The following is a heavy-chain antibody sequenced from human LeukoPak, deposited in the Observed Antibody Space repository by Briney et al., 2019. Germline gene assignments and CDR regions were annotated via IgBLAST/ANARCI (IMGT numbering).Heavy chain of an antibody. CDR1: GFTFGDYA. V-gene: IGHV3-23*01. CDR3: VRGYSYGWFDP. D-gene: IGHD5-18*01. Sequence: GGSLRLSCTASGFTFGDYAMSWVRQAPGKGLEWVSTISGSGGSTHYAASVTGRFTISRDNSKNTLNLQMNSLRAEDTAVYYCVRGYSYGWFDPWGKGTLVTVSS. CDR2: ISGSGGST. J-gene: IGHJ5*02.